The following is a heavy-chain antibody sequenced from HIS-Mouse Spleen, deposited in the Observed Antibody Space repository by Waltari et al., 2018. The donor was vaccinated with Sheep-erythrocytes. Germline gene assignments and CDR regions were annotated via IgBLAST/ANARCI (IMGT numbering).Heavy chain of an antibody. CDR3: ASGVIPYGSGSYFLDY. Sequence: QVQLVQSGAEVKKPGASVKVSCTASGYTFTGYYMHWVRQAPGQGLEWMGWINPNSGGTNYAQKFQGRVTMTRDTSISTAYMELSRLRSDDTAVYYCASGVIPYGSGSYFLDYWGQGTLVTVSS. J-gene: IGHJ4*02. CDR1: GYTFTGYY. CDR2: INPNSGGT. D-gene: IGHD3-10*01. V-gene: IGHV1-2*02.